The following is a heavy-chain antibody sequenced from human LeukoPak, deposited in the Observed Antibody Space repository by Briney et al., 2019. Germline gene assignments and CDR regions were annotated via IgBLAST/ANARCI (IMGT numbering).Heavy chain of an antibody. D-gene: IGHD6-19*01. CDR3: ARVAGWHWFDP. CDR2: IRPSGDNT. CDR1: GFTFSSYD. J-gene: IGHJ5*02. Sequence: GGSLRLSSAASGFTFSSYDMTWVRQAPGRGLEWVSSIRPSGDNTYYGDSVKGRFTISRDNSRSTVYLQMNNMRVDDTAVYYCARVAGWHWFDPWGQGTLVTVSS. V-gene: IGHV3-23*01.